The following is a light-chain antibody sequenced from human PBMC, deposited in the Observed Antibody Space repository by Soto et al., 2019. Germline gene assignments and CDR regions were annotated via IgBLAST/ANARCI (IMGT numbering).Light chain of an antibody. Sequence: QSVLTQPASVSGSPGQSITISCTGTSSDVGGYNYVSWYQQHPGKAPKLMIYDVSNRPSGVSNRVSGSKSGNTASLTISGLQAEDEADYYCSSYTSSSTLEGVFGTGTKVTVL. V-gene: IGLV2-14*01. CDR2: DVS. CDR1: SSDVGGYNY. J-gene: IGLJ1*01. CDR3: SSYTSSSTLEGV.